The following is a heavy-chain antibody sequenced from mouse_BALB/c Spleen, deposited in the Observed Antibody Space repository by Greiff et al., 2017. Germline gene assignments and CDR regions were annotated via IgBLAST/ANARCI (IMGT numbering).Heavy chain of an antibody. D-gene: IGHD2-4*01. V-gene: IGHV1S81*02. J-gene: IGHJ2*01. Sequence: QVQLKQSGAELVKPGASVKLSCKASGYTFTSYWMHWVKQRPGQGLEWIGEINPSNGRTNYNEKFKSKATLTVDKSSSTAYMQLSSLTSEDSAVYYCARGDYDYDGYWGQGTTLTVSS. CDR2: INPSNGRT. CDR3: ARGDYDYDGY. CDR1: GYTFTSYW.